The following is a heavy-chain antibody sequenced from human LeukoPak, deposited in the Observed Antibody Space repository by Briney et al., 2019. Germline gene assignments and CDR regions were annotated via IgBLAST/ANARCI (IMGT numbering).Heavy chain of an antibody. D-gene: IGHD3-22*01. CDR3: AKNPSYDSSGYYPDY. CDR1: GFNFSSYG. Sequence: PGGSLRLSCVASGFNFSSYGMHWVRQAPGKGLEWVAFIRYDGSNKYYADSVKGRFTISRDNSKNTLYLQLNSLTAEDTAVYYCAKNPSYDSSGYYPDYWGQGTLVTVSS. CDR2: IRYDGSNK. J-gene: IGHJ4*02. V-gene: IGHV3-30*02.